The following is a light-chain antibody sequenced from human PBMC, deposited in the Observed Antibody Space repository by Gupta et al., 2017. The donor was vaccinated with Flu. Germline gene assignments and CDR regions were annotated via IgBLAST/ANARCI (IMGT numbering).Light chain of an antibody. CDR2: EDN. Sequence: VTSSCTRSSGSIAGNNVQWFQQRPGSSPINLLYEDNKRPSGVPDRFSASVDSSSNSASLTISGLKTEDEADYYCQSFNTRSHQVFGGGTKLTVL. CDR1: SGSIAGNN. CDR3: QSFNTRSHQV. J-gene: IGLJ2*01. V-gene: IGLV6-57*01.